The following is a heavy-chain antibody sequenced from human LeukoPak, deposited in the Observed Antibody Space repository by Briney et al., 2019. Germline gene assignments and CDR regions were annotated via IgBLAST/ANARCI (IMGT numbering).Heavy chain of an antibody. V-gene: IGHV3-30*07. D-gene: IGHD1-14*01. CDR3: TRYNNDHFDY. CDR1: GFTFSSYA. J-gene: IGHJ4*02. Sequence: PGRSLRLSCAASGFTFSSYAMHWVRQAPGKGLVWVAVISYDGSNKYYADPVKGRFTISRDNSKNTMSVQMDDLRAEDTAVYYCTRYNNDHFDYWGQGTLVTVSS. CDR2: ISYDGSNK.